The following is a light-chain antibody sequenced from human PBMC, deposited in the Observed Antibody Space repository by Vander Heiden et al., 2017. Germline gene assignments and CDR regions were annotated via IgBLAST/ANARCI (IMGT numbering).Light chain of an antibody. CDR1: TGSVSTNYY. V-gene: IGLV8-61*01. CDR2: STN. J-gene: IGLJ2*01. Sequence: TVVTQAPSFSVSPGGTVTLTWGLSTGSVSTNYYPSWYQQTPGQSPRTLIYSTNTRSSGVPDRFSGSILGNTAALTITGAQADDESDYYCVLYMGSGISVFGGGTKLTVL. CDR3: VLYMGSGISV.